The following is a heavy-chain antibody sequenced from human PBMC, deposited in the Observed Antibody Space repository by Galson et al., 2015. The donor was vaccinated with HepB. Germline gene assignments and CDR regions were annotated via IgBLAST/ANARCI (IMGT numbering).Heavy chain of an antibody. CDR1: RFTFSNAW. D-gene: IGHD2-21*02. CDR3: ARDQAVTRNYWYFDL. J-gene: IGHJ2*01. Sequence: LRLTCAASRFTFSNAWMCWFLQAPGLVLEWVSYISSSSSTTYYEDPVKGRFTITRDNDTNTLSLQVSSLRAEDTAVYYCARDQAVTRNYWYFDLWGRGTLVTVSS. CDR2: ISSSSSTT. V-gene: IGHV3-11*04.